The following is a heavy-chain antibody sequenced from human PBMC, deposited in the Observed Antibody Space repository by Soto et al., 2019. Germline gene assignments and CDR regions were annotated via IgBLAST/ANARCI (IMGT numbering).Heavy chain of an antibody. CDR1: GFTFSSYG. CDR2: ISYDGSNK. D-gene: IGHD4-17*01. V-gene: IGHV3-30*18. Sequence: QVQLVESGGGVVQPGRSLRLSCAASGFTFSSYGMHWVRQAPGKGLEWVAVISYDGSNKYYADSVKGRFTISRDNXXNTLYLQMNSLRAEDTAVYYCAKEGPLMTTGGMDVWGQGTTVTVSS. J-gene: IGHJ6*02. CDR3: AKEGPLMTTGGMDV.